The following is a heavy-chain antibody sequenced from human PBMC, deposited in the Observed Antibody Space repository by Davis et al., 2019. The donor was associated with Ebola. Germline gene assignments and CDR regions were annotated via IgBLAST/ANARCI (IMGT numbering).Heavy chain of an antibody. CDR1: GYTFTSYG. CDR2: ISAYNGNT. J-gene: IGHJ4*02. V-gene: IGHV1-8*02. D-gene: IGHD1-26*01. CDR3: ARRVGARSGFDS. Sequence: AASVKVSCKASGYTFTSYGISWVRQAPGQGLEWMGWISAYNGNTGYAQKFQDRVTMTRNISIGTAYMELNSLRSEDTAVYFCARRVGARSGFDSWGLGTLVTVSS.